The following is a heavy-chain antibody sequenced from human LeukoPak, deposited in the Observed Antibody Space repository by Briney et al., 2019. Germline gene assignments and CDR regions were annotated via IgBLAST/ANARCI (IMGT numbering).Heavy chain of an antibody. D-gene: IGHD3-9*01. CDR2: INHSGST. V-gene: IGHV4-34*01. Sequence: SETLSLTCAVYGGSFSGYYWSWIRQPPGKGLEWIGEINHSGSTNYNPSLKSRVTISVDTSKNQFSLKLSSVTAADTAVYYCARGYLRYFDWRNWFDPWGQGTLVTVSS. J-gene: IGHJ5*02. CDR1: GGSFSGYY. CDR3: ARGYLRYFDWRNWFDP.